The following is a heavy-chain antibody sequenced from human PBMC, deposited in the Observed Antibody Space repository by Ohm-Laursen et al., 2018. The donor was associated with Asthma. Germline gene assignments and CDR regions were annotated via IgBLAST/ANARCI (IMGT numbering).Heavy chain of an antibody. CDR1: GFTFTDYA. D-gene: IGHD2-15*01. V-gene: IGHV3-23*01. Sequence: GSLRLSCAASGFTFTDYAMAWVRQVPGKGLDFVSALSGGAGRTFYADSVRGRFTISRDNSRNTLSLQMNSLRAEDTAVYYCAKDSSEVVAADEYWGQGTLVTVSS. CDR3: AKDSSEVVAADEY. J-gene: IGHJ4*02. CDR2: LSGGAGRT.